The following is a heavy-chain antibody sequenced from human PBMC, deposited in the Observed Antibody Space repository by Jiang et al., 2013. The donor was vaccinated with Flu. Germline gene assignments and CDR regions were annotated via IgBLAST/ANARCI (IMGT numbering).Heavy chain of an antibody. Sequence: SSSSYYWGWIRQPPGRGWSGLGVSIIVGAPTTTRPSKSRVTISVDTSKNQFSLKLSSVTAADTAVYYCARHTRTDYYGSGSPPWDYWGQGTLVTVSS. V-gene: IGHV4-39*01. CDR2: SIIVGAP. CDR3: ARHTRTDYYGSGSPPWDY. CDR1: SSSSYY. D-gene: IGHD3-10*01. J-gene: IGHJ4*02.